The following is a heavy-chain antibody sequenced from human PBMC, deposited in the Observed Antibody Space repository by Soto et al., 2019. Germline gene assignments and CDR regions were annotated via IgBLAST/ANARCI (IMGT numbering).Heavy chain of an antibody. Sequence: GESLKISCQGPGYNFTSSWIGWVRQMPGKGLVWMGNIFPGNSDTRYSPSFQGQVTISADKSISTAPLQWSTLKASDTAMYYGARQAAGYVDIWGQGTMVTVSS. D-gene: IGHD5-12*01. CDR1: GYNFTSSW. J-gene: IGHJ3*02. CDR2: IFPGNSDT. CDR3: ARQAAGYVDI. V-gene: IGHV5-51*01.